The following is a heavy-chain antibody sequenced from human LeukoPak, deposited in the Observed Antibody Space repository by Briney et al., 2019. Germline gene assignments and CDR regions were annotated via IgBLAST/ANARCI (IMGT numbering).Heavy chain of an antibody. D-gene: IGHD6-19*01. CDR1: GFTVSSNY. Sequence: GGSLRLSCAASGFTVSSNYMSWVRQAPGKGLEWVSVIYSGGSTYYADSVKGRFTISRDNSKNTLYLQMNSLRAEDTAVYYCARVAAVAGMGWGYYYYYGMDVWGQGTTVTVSS. J-gene: IGHJ6*02. CDR2: IYSGGST. V-gene: IGHV3-66*01. CDR3: ARVAAVAGMGWGYYYYYGMDV.